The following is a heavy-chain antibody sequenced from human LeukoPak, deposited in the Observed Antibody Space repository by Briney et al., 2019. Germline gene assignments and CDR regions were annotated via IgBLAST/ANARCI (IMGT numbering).Heavy chain of an antibody. CDR3: AKGGTMVRGVIMYFDY. CDR1: GFTFSSYS. J-gene: IGHJ4*02. D-gene: IGHD3-10*01. CDR2: ISGSGGST. Sequence: GGSLRLSCAASGFTFSSYSMNWVRQAPGKGLEWVSAISGSGGSTYYADSVKGRFTISRDNSKNTLYLQMNSLRAEDTAVYYCAKGGTMVRGVIMYFDYWGQGTLVTVSS. V-gene: IGHV3-23*01.